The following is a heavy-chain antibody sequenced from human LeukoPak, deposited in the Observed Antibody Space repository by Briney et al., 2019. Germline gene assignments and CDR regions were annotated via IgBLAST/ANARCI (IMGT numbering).Heavy chain of an antibody. Sequence: SETLSLTCAVYGGSFSGYYWSWIRQPPGKGLEWIGEINHIGSTNYNPSLKSRVTILVDTSKNQFSLKLSSVTAADTAVYYCARRESKRRLLWFGELLRSSIDPWGQGALVTVSS. CDR3: ARRESKRRLLWFGELLRSSIDP. CDR1: GGSFSGYY. V-gene: IGHV4-34*01. D-gene: IGHD3-10*01. J-gene: IGHJ5*02. CDR2: INHIGST.